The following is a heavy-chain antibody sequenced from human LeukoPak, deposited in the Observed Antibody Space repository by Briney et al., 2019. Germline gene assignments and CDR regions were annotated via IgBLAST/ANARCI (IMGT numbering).Heavy chain of an antibody. J-gene: IGHJ4*02. CDR2: IYPGDSDT. CDR1: EYSFTNYW. V-gene: IGHV5-51*01. Sequence: GESLKISCKGSEYSFTNYWIAWVRQMPGKGLEWMGIIYPGDSDTRYSPSFQGQVTISADKSINTAYLQWSSLKASDTAMYYCARQWTGSGSTNFDYWGQGTLVTVSS. CDR3: ARQWTGSGSTNFDY. D-gene: IGHD3-10*01.